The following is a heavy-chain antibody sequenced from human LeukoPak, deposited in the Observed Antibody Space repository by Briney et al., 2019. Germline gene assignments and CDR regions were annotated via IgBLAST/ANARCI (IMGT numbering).Heavy chain of an antibody. D-gene: IGHD3-22*01. Sequence: GASVKVSCKASGYTFTSYDINWVRQATGRGLEWMGWINPNSGGTNYAQKFQGRVTMTRDTSISTAYMELSRLRSDDTAVYYCARATSGYYDYFDYWGQGTLVTVSS. V-gene: IGHV1-2*02. CDR3: ARATSGYYDYFDY. CDR1: GYTFTSYD. J-gene: IGHJ4*02. CDR2: INPNSGGT.